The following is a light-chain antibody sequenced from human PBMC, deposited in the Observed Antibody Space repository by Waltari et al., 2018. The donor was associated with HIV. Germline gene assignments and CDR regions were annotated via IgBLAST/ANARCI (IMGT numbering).Light chain of an antibody. J-gene: IGLJ3*02. CDR1: ALPKQF. CDR3: ESADDSGDHWV. V-gene: IGLV3-25*03. CDR2: KDD. Sequence: SYELTQPPSVSVSPGQTARITCSGDALPKQFAYWYQQKAGQGARMVIYKDDKRPSGIPDRFSGSMSGTTVTLIISGVQPEDEADYYCESADDSGDHWVFGGGTKLSVL.